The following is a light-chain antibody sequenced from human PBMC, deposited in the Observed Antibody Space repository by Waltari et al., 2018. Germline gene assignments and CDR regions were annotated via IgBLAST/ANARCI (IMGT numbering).Light chain of an antibody. CDR3: NSYTPTNGR. CDR1: SRDAGGHTY. Sequence: QSALTQPASVTGSPGQSITITCSGVSRDAGGHTYVSWSQQHTGSAPRPLIYDVTRRPSYVSARFSASASGNTASLTISGLQADDEAVYYCNSYTPTNGRFGGGTKLTVL. J-gene: IGLJ3*02. V-gene: IGLV2-14*03. CDR2: DVT.